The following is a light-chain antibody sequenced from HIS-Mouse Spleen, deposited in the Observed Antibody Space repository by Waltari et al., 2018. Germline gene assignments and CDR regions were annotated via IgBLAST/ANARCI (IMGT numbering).Light chain of an antibody. J-gene: IGLJ3*02. V-gene: IGLV2-14*03. Sequence: QSALTQPASVSGSPGPSIPIPCTGTSSDVGGYNYVSWYQQPPGKAPKLMIYDVSNRPSGVSNRFSGSKSGNTASLTISGLQAEDEADYYCSSYTSSSTWVFGGGTKLTVL. CDR3: SSYTSSSTWV. CDR1: SSDVGGYNY. CDR2: DVS.